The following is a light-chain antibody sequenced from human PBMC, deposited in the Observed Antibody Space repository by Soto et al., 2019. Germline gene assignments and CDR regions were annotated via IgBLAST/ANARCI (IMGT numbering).Light chain of an antibody. CDR3: QQYNSYWT. Sequence: MTQSPATLSVSPGERVTITCRASQSISSWLAWYQQKPGKAPKLLIYKASSLESGVPSRFSGSGSGTEFTLTISSLQPDDFATYYCQQYNSYWTFGQGTKVEIK. V-gene: IGKV1-5*03. CDR1: QSISSW. CDR2: KAS. J-gene: IGKJ1*01.